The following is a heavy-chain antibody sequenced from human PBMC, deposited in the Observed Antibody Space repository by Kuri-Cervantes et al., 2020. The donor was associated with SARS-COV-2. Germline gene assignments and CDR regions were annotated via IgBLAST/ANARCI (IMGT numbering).Heavy chain of an antibody. CDR2: INQSGST. Sequence: SETLSLTCAVDGGSFSGYSWTWIRQSPGKGLEWICAINQSGSTNYNPSLKSRVTISPDTSKNQFSLKLSSVTAADTAVYYCASGATDISLVLVVMTGAAHYFDHWGRGTLVTVSS. D-gene: IGHD3-22*01. J-gene: IGHJ4*02. CDR3: ASGATDISLVLVVMTGAAHYFDH. CDR1: GGSFSGYS. V-gene: IGHV4-34*01.